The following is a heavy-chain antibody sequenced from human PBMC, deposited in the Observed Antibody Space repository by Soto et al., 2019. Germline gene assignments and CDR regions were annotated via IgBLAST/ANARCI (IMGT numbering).Heavy chain of an antibody. Sequence: QMLLQESGPGLVKPSETLSLNCAVSGGSIRNYYWSWIRQPPGMGLEWVGFVSYSGSSNYNPSLKSRVTISVDTSKNQFSLKLSSVTAADTAVYYCAAYSPGTFDSWGQGTLVTVSS. CDR3: AAYSPGTFDS. V-gene: IGHV4-59*08. CDR1: GGSIRNYY. D-gene: IGHD6-13*01. CDR2: VSYSGSS. J-gene: IGHJ4*02.